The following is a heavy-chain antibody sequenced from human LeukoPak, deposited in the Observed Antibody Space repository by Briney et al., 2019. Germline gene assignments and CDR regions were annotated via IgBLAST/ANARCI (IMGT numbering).Heavy chain of an antibody. CDR2: ISYDGSNK. J-gene: IGHJ4*02. D-gene: IGHD3-22*01. CDR1: RFTFSRYA. V-gene: IGHV3-30-3*01. CDR3: ARGTYYFDSSGYDYLAYFDY. Sequence: GGSLRLSCAASRFTFSRYAMHWVRQAPGKGLEWVAVISYDGSNKYYADSVKGRFTISRDNSRNTLYLQMNSLRAEDTAVYYCARGTYYFDSSGYDYLAYFDYWGQGTLVTVSS.